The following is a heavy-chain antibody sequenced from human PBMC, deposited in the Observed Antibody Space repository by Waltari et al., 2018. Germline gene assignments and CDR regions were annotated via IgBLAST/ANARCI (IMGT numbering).Heavy chain of an antibody. V-gene: IGHV1-69-2*01. J-gene: IGHJ3*02. CDR1: GYTFTEYY. Sequence: EVQLVQSGAEVKKPGATVKISRKASGYTFTEYYMHWVQQAPGKGLEWMGRVDREDGETIYAEKFQGRFTITADTSTDTAYMELSSLRSEDTAVYYCATQRWLLNYAFDIWGQGTMVTVSS. CDR3: ATQRWLLNYAFDI. D-gene: IGHD1-1*01. CDR2: VDREDGET.